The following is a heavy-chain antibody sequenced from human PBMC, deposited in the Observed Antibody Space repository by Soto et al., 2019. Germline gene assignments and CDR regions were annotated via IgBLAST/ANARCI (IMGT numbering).Heavy chain of an antibody. D-gene: IGHD3-3*01. V-gene: IGHV5-10-1*01. CDR1: GYSFTSYL. J-gene: IGHJ4*02. CDR3: TSLAWSGASAY. CDR2: IDPTDSHA. Sequence: PGESLKISWKGSGYSFTSYLISWVRQMPGRGPEWMGRIDPTDSHASYSPSFQGHVSIAIDKSISTSYLQWNSLKASDTAMYYCTSLAWSGASAYWGQGTLVTVSS.